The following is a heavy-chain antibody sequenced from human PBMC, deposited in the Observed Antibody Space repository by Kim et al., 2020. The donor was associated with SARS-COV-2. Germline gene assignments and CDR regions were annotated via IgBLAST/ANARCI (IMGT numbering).Heavy chain of an antibody. CDR3: ARDGTTRNGGYYFDY. V-gene: IGHV1-3*01. J-gene: IGHJ4*02. Sequence: VKVSCKASGYTFTSYAMHWVRQAPGQGLEWMGWINVGYGNTRYLQKFQGRVTITRDTSASTAYMELSGLRSEDTAVYFCARDGTTRNGGYYFDYWGQGALVSVSS. D-gene: IGHD1-1*01. CDR1: GYTFTSYA. CDR2: INVGYGNT.